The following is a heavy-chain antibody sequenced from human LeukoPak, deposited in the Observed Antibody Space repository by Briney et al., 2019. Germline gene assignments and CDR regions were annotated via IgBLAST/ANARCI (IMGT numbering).Heavy chain of an antibody. CDR3: ARPGYCSGGSCYFRGGFDY. Sequence: SETLSLTCTVSGGSISSSSYYWGWIRQPPGKGLEWIGSIYYSGSTYYNPSLKSRVTISVDTSKNQFSLKLSSVTAADTAVYYCARPGYCSGGSCYFRGGFDYWGQGTLVTVSS. D-gene: IGHD2-15*01. CDR1: GGSISSSSYY. V-gene: IGHV4-39*01. J-gene: IGHJ4*02. CDR2: IYYSGST.